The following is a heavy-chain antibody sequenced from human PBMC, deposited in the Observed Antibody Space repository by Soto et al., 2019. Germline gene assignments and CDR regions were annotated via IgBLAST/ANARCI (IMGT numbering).Heavy chain of an antibody. J-gene: IGHJ4*02. Sequence: EVQLVESGGGLIQPGGSLRLSCAASGFTVSSNYLTWVRQAPGKGLEWASTIFSGGKTYYADSVKGRITVSRDNSKNTLFLHMNSLREEDTAVYYCGRNGGYSYGGVDYWGQGTLVTVSS. CDR2: IFSGGKT. V-gene: IGHV3-53*01. CDR3: GRNGGYSYGGVDY. CDR1: GFTVSSNY. D-gene: IGHD6-13*01.